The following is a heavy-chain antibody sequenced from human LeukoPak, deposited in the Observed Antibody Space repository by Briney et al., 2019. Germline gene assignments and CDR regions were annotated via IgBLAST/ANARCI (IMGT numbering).Heavy chain of an antibody. D-gene: IGHD6-19*01. CDR2: IKPNSGGT. CDR3: ARDGSGWYWFDP. Sequence: ASVKVSCKASGYRFTGYYMHWVRQAPGQGLEWMGWIKPNSGGTNYAQKFQGRVTMTRDTSISTAYMELSRLRSDDTAVYYCARDGSGWYWFDPWGQGTLVTVSS. CDR1: GYRFTGYY. J-gene: IGHJ5*02. V-gene: IGHV1-2*02.